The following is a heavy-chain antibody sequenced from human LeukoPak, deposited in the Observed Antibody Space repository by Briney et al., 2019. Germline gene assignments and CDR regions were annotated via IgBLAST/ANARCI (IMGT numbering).Heavy chain of an antibody. CDR2: VYYSGDT. J-gene: IGHJ3*02. CDR3: ARDTRDAFDN. CDR1: GGSISGFY. Sequence: SETLSLTCTVSGGSISGFYWNWIRQPPGKGLEWIGYVYYSGDTNYNPSLKSRVTISLDTSKNQFSLKLRSVTAADTAVYYCARDTRDAFDNWGQGTMVTVSS. V-gene: IGHV4-59*01.